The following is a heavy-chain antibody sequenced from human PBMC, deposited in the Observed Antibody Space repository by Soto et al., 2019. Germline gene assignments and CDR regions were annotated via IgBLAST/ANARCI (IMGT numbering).Heavy chain of an antibody. CDR1: GGSFSGYY. CDR3: ARETPITRVRGGGFMDG. CDR2: ITHSGST. D-gene: IGHD3-10*01. J-gene: IGHJ6*02. V-gene: IGHV4-34*01. Sequence: QVQLQQWGAGLLKPSETLSLTCAVYGGSFSGYYWSWIRQPPGKGLEWIGEITHSGSTNYNPSLKSRVTRSVDTSKNQFSLKLSSVTSADTAVYYCARETPITRVRGGGFMDGWGQGTTVTVSS.